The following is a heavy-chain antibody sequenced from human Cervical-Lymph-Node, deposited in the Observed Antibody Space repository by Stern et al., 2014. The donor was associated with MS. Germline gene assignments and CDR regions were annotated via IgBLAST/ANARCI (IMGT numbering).Heavy chain of an antibody. CDR3: ARESGSSWYRDYYYYGMDV. D-gene: IGHD6-13*01. CDR1: GFTFSSYG. CDR2: IWYDGSNK. V-gene: IGHV3-33*01. Sequence: VQLVESGGGVVQPGRSLRLSCAASGFTFSSYGMHWVRQAPGKGLEWVAVIWYDGSNKYYADSVKGRFTISRDNSKNTLYLQMTSLRAEDTAVYYCARESGSSWYRDYYYYGMDVWGQGTTVTVSS. J-gene: IGHJ6*02.